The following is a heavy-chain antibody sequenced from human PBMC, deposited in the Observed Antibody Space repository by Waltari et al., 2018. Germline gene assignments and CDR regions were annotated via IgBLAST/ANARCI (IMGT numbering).Heavy chain of an antibody. CDR1: GGSISSHY. J-gene: IGHJ5*02. V-gene: IGHV4-59*11. Sequence: TVSGGSISSHYWSWIRQPPGKGLEWIGYIYYSGSTNYNPSLKSRVTISVDTSKNQFSLKLSSVTAADTAVYYCARVHDYGDYWFDPWGQGTLVTVSS. CDR3: ARVHDYGDYWFDP. CDR2: IYYSGST. D-gene: IGHD4-17*01.